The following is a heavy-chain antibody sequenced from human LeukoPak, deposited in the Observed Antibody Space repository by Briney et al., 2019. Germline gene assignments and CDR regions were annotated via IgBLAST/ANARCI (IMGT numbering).Heavy chain of an antibody. CDR2: TYYRSKWYN. CDR3: ARGDYGSGSYYQVVDY. Sequence: SQTLSVTCAISGDSVSSNIAAWNWIRQSPSRGLEWLGRTYYRSKWYNEYAVSVKTRISINPDTSKNQFSLQLNSVTPEGTAMYYCARGDYGSGSYYQVVDYWGQGTLVTVSS. CDR1: GDSVSSNIAA. D-gene: IGHD3-10*01. J-gene: IGHJ4*02. V-gene: IGHV6-1*01.